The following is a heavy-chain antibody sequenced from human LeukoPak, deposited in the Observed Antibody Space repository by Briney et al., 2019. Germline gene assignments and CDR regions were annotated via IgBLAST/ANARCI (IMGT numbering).Heavy chain of an antibody. CDR1: GFTFSSSW. D-gene: IGHD1-14*01. CDR3: ARYADGIFY. J-gene: IGHJ4*02. V-gene: IGHV3-74*01. CDR2: VNGDGTRT. Sequence: GGSLRLSCAASGFTFSSSWMHWVRQAPGKGLIWVSRVNGDGTRTIYADSVKGRFTISRDNAKNTLYLQMNSLRAEDTAVYYCARYADGIFYWGQGTLVTVSS.